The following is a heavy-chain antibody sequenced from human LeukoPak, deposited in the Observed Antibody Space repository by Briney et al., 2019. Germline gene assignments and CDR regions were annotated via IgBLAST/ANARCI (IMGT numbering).Heavy chain of an antibody. D-gene: IGHD5-18*01. CDR2: IYPGDSDT. Sequence: GESLKISCKGSGYSFTSYWIAWVRQMPGKGLEWMGIIYPGDSDTRYSPSFQGQVTISADKSISAADLQWSSLRASDTAMYYCARHLGTAMVSPLGYWGQGTLVTVSS. CDR3: ARHLGTAMVSPLGY. CDR1: GYSFTSYW. J-gene: IGHJ4*02. V-gene: IGHV5-51*01.